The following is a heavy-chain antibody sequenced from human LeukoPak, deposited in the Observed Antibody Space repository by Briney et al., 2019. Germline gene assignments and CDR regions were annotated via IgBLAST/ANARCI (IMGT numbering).Heavy chain of an antibody. CDR2: VKKDASEK. CDR3: ARGPPYGSRSDYFDY. D-gene: IGHD3-10*01. Sequence: SGGSLRLSCAASGFTLSNNWMTWARQAPGKGLEWVASVKKDASEKYYVDSVKGRFTISRDNAKNSLYLQMNSLRVEDTAVYYCARGPPYGSRSDYFDYWGQGTLVTVPS. CDR1: GFTLSNNW. V-gene: IGHV3-7*01. J-gene: IGHJ4*02.